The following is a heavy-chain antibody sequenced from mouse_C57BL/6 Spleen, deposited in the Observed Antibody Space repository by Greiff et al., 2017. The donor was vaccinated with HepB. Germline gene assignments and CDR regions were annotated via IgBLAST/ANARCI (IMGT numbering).Heavy chain of an antibody. CDR3: ARDGSSDFDY. V-gene: IGHV5-4*01. CDR2: ISDGGSYT. Sequence: EVQRVESGGGLVKPGGSLKLSCAASGFTFSSYAMSWVRQTPEKRLEWVATISDGGSYTYYPDNVKGRFTISRDNAKNNLYLQMSHLKSEDTAMYYCARDGSSDFDYWGQGTTLTVSS. J-gene: IGHJ2*01. D-gene: IGHD1-1*01. CDR1: GFTFSSYA.